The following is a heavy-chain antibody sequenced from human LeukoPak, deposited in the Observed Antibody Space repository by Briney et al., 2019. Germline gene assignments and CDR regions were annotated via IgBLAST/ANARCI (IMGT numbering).Heavy chain of an antibody. CDR3: ARGSSLPATHFDY. CDR2: IFHSGST. J-gene: IGHJ4*02. D-gene: IGHD2-15*01. V-gene: IGHV4-4*02. Sequence: PSETLSLTCTVSSGSIFNTNWWSWVRQPPGKGLEWIGQIFHSGSTSYSPSLKSRVTISMDKSKNQISLRLTSVTAADTAVYYCARGSSLPATHFDYWGQGTLVTVSS. CDR1: SGSIFNTNW.